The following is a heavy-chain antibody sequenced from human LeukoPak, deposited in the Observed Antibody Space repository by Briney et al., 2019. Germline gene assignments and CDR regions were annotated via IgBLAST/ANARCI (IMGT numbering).Heavy chain of an antibody. J-gene: IGHJ4*02. D-gene: IGHD2-2*01. CDR1: GFTFSTYW. Sequence: PGGSLRLSCAASGFTFSTYWMSWVRQAPGKGLEWVANIKQDGSEKYYVDSVKGRFTISRDNAKNSLYLQMNSLRAEDTAVYYCARGGAAAMPTLIYYWGQGTLVTVSS. CDR2: IKQDGSEK. V-gene: IGHV3-7*01. CDR3: ARGGAAAMPTLIYY.